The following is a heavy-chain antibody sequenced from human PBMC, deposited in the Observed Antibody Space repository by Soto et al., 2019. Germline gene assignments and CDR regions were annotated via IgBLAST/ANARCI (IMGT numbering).Heavy chain of an antibody. J-gene: IGHJ4*02. CDR2: IIPIFDTA. Sequence: SVKVSCKASGGTFSSYAISWVRQAPGQGLEWMGGIIPIFDTANYAQKFQGRVTITADESTSTAYMELSSLRSEDTAVYYCARDSELGYCSSTSCYMATYYFDYWGQGTLVTVSS. CDR3: ARDSELGYCSSTSCYMATYYFDY. D-gene: IGHD2-2*02. CDR1: GGTFSSYA. V-gene: IGHV1-69*13.